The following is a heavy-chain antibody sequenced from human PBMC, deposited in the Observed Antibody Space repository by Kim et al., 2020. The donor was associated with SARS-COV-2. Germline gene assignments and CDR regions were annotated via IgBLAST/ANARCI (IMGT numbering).Heavy chain of an antibody. V-gene: IGHV4-59*01. CDR1: GGSISSYY. D-gene: IGHD3-22*01. Sequence: SETLSLTCTVSGGSISSYYWSWIRQPPGKGLEWIGYIYYSGSTNYNPSLKSRVTISVDTSKNQFSLKLSSVTAADTAVYYCAGVRYYYDSSGPHWYFDLWGRGTLVTVSS. J-gene: IGHJ2*01. CDR3: AGVRYYYDSSGPHWYFDL. CDR2: IYYSGST.